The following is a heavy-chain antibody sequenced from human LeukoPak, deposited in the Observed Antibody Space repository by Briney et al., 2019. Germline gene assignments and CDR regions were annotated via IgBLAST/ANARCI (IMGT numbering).Heavy chain of an antibody. CDR2: ISGSGGST. J-gene: IGHJ4*02. D-gene: IGHD6-13*01. CDR3: AKVGYSSSWYANFDY. CDR1: GFTFSSYA. Sequence: GSLRLSCAASGFTFSSYAMSWVRQAPGKGLEWVSAISGSGGSTYYADSVKGRFTISRDNSKNTLYLQMNSLRAEDTAVYYCAKVGYSSSWYANFDYWGQGTLVTVSS. V-gene: IGHV3-23*01.